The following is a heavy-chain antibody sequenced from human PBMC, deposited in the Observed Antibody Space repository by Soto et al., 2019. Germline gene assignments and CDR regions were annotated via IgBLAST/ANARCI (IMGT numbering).Heavy chain of an antibody. V-gene: IGHV1-69*04. J-gene: IGHJ6*03. Sequence: EASVKVSCKASGYTFSDYGITWVRQAPGQGLEWMGRIIPIIGIANYAQKFQGRVTITTDKSTSTAYMELSSLRSEDTAVYYCARGYCSSTSCYTYYYYYMDVWGKGTTVTVSS. CDR3: ARGYCSSTSCYTYYYYYMDV. CDR2: IIPIIGIA. D-gene: IGHD2-2*02. CDR1: GYTFSDYG.